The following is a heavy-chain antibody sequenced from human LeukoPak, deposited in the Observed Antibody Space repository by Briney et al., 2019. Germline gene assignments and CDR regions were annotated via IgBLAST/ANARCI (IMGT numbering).Heavy chain of an antibody. CDR3: ARGGRFPCDY. Sequence: SETLSLTCTVSGGSISSYYWSWIRQPPGKGLEWIGYIYYSGSTNYHPSLKSRVTISVDTSKNQFSLKLSSVTAADTAVYYCARGGRFPCDYWGQGTLVTVSS. D-gene: IGHD2-21*01. J-gene: IGHJ4*02. V-gene: IGHV4-59*01. CDR1: GGSISSYY. CDR2: IYYSGST.